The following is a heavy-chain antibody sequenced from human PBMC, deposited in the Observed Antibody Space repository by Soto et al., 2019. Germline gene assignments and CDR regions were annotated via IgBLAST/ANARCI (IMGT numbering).Heavy chain of an antibody. D-gene: IGHD2-15*01. CDR3: ARDPSEYCSGGSCHGNY. J-gene: IGHJ4*02. CDR1: GFTFSSYS. CDR2: ISSSSSTI. V-gene: IGHV3-48*01. Sequence: GGSLRLSCAASGFTFSSYSMNWVRQAPGKGLEWVSYISSSSSTIYYADSVKGRFTISRDNAKNSLYLQMNSLRAEDTAVYYCARDPSEYCSGGSCHGNYWGQGTLVTVSS.